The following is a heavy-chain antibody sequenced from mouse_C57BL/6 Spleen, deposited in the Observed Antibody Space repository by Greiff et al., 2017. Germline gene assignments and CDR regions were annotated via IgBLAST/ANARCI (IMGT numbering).Heavy chain of an antibody. CDR2: IDPNSGGT. CDR3: ARGDYYGSSALAY. CDR1: GYTFTSYW. Sequence: VQLQQPGAELVKPGASVKLSCKASGYTFTSYWMHWVKQRPGRGLEWIGRIDPNSGGTKYNEKFKSKATLTVDKPSSTAYMQRRRLTSEDAAVYLCARGDYYGSSALAYWGQGTLVTVSA. V-gene: IGHV1-72*01. J-gene: IGHJ3*01. D-gene: IGHD1-1*01.